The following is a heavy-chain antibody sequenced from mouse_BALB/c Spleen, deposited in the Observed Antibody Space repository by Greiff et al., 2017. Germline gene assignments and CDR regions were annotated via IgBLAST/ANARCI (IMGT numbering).Heavy chain of an antibody. J-gene: IGHJ3*01. Sequence: EVKLVESGGGLVKPGGSLKLSCAASGFTFSSYAMSWVRQSPEKRLEWVAEISSGGSYTYYPDTVTGRFTISRDNAKNTLYLEMSSLRSEDTAMYYCARDEGNYGYDAFAYWGQGTLVTVSA. CDR3: ARDEGNYGYDAFAY. V-gene: IGHV5-9-4*01. D-gene: IGHD2-2*01. CDR2: ISSGGSYT. CDR1: GFTFSSYA.